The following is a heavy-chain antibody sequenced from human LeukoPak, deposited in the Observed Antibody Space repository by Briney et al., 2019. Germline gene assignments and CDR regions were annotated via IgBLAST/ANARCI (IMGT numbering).Heavy chain of an antibody. J-gene: IGHJ4*02. V-gene: IGHV3-23*01. CDR1: GFSFSRYY. D-gene: IGHD6-13*01. CDR3: VKDETGSSWYN. Sequence: GGSLRLSCAASGFSFSRYYMSWVRQAPGKGLEWVSAIDGSGTGTYYADSVKGRFTISRDNSKNTPYLQMNSLRAEDTAVYYCVKDETGSSWYNWGQGTLVTVSS. CDR2: IDGSGTGT.